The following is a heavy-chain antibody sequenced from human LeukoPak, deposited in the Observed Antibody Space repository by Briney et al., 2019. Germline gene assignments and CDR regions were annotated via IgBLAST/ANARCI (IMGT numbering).Heavy chain of an antibody. CDR2: IIPIFGTA. CDR1: GGTFSSYA. D-gene: IGHD6-19*01. CDR3: ARDNHLDSSGATPFDY. Sequence: ASVKVSCKASGGTFSSYAISWVRQAPGQGLEWMGGIIPIFGTANYAQKFQGRVTITADESTSTAYMELSSLRSEDTAVYYCARDNHLDSSGATPFDYWGQGTLVTVSS. V-gene: IGHV1-69*13. J-gene: IGHJ4*02.